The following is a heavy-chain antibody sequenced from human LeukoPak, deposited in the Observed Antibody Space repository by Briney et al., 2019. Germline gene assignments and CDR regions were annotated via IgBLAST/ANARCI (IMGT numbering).Heavy chain of an antibody. Sequence: GGSLRLSCVVSGFTFSSYAMSWVRQAPGKGLEWVSGISGSGGSTYYADSVKGRFTISRDSSKNTLYLQMNSLRAEDTAVYYCARQYYYGSGSYSYAFDIWGQGTMVTVSS. D-gene: IGHD3-10*01. V-gene: IGHV3-23*01. CDR2: ISGSGGST. J-gene: IGHJ3*02. CDR3: ARQYYYGSGSYSYAFDI. CDR1: GFTFSSYA.